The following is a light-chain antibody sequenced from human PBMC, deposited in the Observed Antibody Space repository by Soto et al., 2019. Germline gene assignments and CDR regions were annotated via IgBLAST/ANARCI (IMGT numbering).Light chain of an antibody. V-gene: IGKV3-15*01. CDR3: QQYNNWPV. Sequence: IVMTQSPDPLTVSHRERATRSCRASQSVSSNFAWYQQKPGQAPRLLIYGASTRATGIPARFSGSGSGTEFTLTISSLQSEDFAVYYCQQYNNWPVFGQGTKVDIK. J-gene: IGKJ1*01. CDR1: QSVSSN. CDR2: GAS.